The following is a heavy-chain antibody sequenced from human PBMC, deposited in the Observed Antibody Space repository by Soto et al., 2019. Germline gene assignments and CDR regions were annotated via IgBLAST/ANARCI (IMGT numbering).Heavy chain of an antibody. CDR1: GFCFSNDA. CDR3: AKSRYVHRRRKFSGF. Sequence: GGSLRLSCAVSGFCFSNDAMSWVRQAPGKGLEWLSGIGGRGTSAYYADSVKGRFAISRDNSENTVFLQLNSLSADDTAVYFCAKSRYVHRRRKFSGFWGQGPLVTVSS. V-gene: IGHV3-23*01. D-gene: IGHD3-10*02. CDR2: IGGRGTSA. J-gene: IGHJ4*02.